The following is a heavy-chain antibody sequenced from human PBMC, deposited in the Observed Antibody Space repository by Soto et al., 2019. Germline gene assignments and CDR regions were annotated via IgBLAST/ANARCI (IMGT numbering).Heavy chain of an antibody. D-gene: IGHD6-19*01. V-gene: IGHV3-23*01. J-gene: IGHJ5*02. CDR1: GFTFSSYA. CDR3: AKAGQWLVRSWFDP. CDR2: ISGSGGST. Sequence: QSGGSLRLSCAASGFTFSSYAMSWVRQAPGKGLEWVSAISGSGGSTYYADSVKGRFTISRDNSKNTLYLQMNSLRAEDTAVYYCAKAGQWLVRSWFDPWGQGTLVTVSS.